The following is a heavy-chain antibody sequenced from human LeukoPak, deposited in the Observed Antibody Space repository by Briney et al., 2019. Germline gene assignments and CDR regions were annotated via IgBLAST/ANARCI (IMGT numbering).Heavy chain of an antibody. V-gene: IGHV3-23*01. J-gene: IGHJ4*02. D-gene: IGHD1-14*01. CDR3: VRIIYFDY. Sequence: GGSLRLSCAASGFIFSKYAMSWVRQAPGKGLEWVSSISGSGGGTYYADSVKGRFTISRDNSKNALHLQMNSLRAEDTAVYYCVRIIYFDYWGQGTLVTVSS. CDR1: GFIFSKYA. CDR2: ISGSGGGT.